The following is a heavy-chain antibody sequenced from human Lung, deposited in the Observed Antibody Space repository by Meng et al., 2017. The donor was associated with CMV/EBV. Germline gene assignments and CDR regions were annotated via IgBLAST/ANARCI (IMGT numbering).Heavy chain of an antibody. Sequence: SVKVSXKASGGTFSSYGFTWVRQAPGQGLEWIGGTIPIFGSANYAQSFQGRVTISMDESTSTAYMELSSLRSDDTAVYYCARGSYGGNPDYFYFYVMDVWGQGTTVTVSS. J-gene: IGHJ6*02. V-gene: IGHV1-69*05. CDR1: GGTFSSYG. CDR2: TIPIFGSA. D-gene: IGHD4-23*01. CDR3: ARGSYGGNPDYFYFYVMDV.